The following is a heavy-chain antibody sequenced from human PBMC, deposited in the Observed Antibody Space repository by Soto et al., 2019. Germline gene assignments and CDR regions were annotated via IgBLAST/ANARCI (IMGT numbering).Heavy chain of an antibody. J-gene: IGHJ5*02. D-gene: IGHD3-3*01. CDR3: ARDSKYYDFWSGYYTDYNWFDP. CDR1: GGSISSYY. Sequence: KPSETLSLTCTVSGGSISSYYWSWIRQPPGKGLEWIGYIYYSGSTNYNPSLKSRVTISVDTSKNQFSLKLSSVTAADTAVYYCARDSKYYDFWSGYYTDYNWFDPWGQGTLVTVSS. V-gene: IGHV4-59*01. CDR2: IYYSGST.